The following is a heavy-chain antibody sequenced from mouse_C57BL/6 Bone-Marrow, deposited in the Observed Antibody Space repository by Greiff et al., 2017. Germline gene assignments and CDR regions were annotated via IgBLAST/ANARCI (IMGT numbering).Heavy chain of an antibody. Sequence: EVHLVESGGGLVKPGGSLKLSCAASGFTFSDYGMHWVRQAPEQGLEWVAYISSGSSTIYYADTVKGRFTISRDNANNTLFLKMTSLRSADTAMYYCASGPDYWGQGTTLTVSS. J-gene: IGHJ2*01. CDR2: ISSGSSTI. CDR1: GFTFSDYG. V-gene: IGHV5-17*01. CDR3: ASGPDY.